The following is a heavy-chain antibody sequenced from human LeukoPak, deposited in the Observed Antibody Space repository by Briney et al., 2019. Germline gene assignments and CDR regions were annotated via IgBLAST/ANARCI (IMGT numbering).Heavy chain of an antibody. J-gene: IGHJ6*02. D-gene: IGHD2-15*01. CDR2: INVANGNR. CDR3: ARSGDSGGHYYFYGLDV. V-gene: IGHV1-3*01. CDR1: GYTFITYA. Sequence: GASVTVSCKASGYTFITYAIHWVRQAPGQRLEWMGWINVANGNRKYSQKFQGRVTITRDTSASTAYMELSSLRSEDTAVYYCARSGDSGGHYYFYGLDVWGHGTTVTVSS.